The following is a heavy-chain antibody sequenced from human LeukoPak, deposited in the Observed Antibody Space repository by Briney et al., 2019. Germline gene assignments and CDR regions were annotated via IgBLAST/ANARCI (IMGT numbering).Heavy chain of an antibody. V-gene: IGHV4-4*07. CDR1: GGSISSYY. J-gene: IGHJ3*02. D-gene: IGHD4-17*01. CDR3: ARDDYGDYLYAFDI. CDR2: IYTSGST. Sequence: SETLSLTCTVSGGSISSYYWSWIRRPAGKGLEWIGRIYTSGSTNYNPSLKGRVTMSVDTSKNQFSLKLSSVTAADTAVYYCARDDYGDYLYAFDIWGQGTMVTVSS.